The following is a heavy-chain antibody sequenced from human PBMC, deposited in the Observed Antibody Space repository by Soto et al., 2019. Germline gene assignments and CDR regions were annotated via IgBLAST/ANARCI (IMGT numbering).Heavy chain of an antibody. CDR1: GYTFSNYY. V-gene: IGHV1-46*01. CDR2: ITPSGGGT. D-gene: IGHD4-17*01. J-gene: IGHJ6*02. CDR3: ARGPKLPAFGDRGYYGMDV. Sequence: QVHLVQSGAEVKKPGASVTFPCKASGYTFSNYYMHWVRQAPGQGLEWVGIITPSGGGTTYAQNFQGRVTXTXDPXTSTVYMELNRLRSENTAVYYCARGPKLPAFGDRGYYGMDVWGHGTTVTVSS.